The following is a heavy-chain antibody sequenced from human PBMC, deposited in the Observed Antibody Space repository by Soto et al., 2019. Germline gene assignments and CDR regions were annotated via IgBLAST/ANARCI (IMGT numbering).Heavy chain of an antibody. Sequence: ASVKVSCKASGYTFTRYTMNWVRQAPGRRLEWMGWINPDNGNTKSSQKFQDRVIITRDTSASTAYMDLSSLRSEDTAVYYCARGIATGQLDPWGQGTLVTVSS. CDR2: INPDNGNT. J-gene: IGHJ5*02. V-gene: IGHV1-3*01. CDR1: GYTFTRYT. CDR3: ARGIATGQLDP. D-gene: IGHD2-15*01.